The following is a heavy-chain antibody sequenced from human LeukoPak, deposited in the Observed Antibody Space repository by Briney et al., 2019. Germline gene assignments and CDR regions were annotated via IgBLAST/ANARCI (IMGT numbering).Heavy chain of an antibody. Sequence: GGSPRLSCVASGLTFGSHWMSWVRQAPGKGLEWVANIKQDASVKQYVDSVKGRFTISRDNSKNSLYLQMNSLRVEDTAVHYCARNDDVFDIWGQGTMVTVSS. J-gene: IGHJ3*02. CDR1: GLTFGSHW. CDR3: ARNDDVFDI. D-gene: IGHD1-1*01. V-gene: IGHV3-7*01. CDR2: IKQDASVK.